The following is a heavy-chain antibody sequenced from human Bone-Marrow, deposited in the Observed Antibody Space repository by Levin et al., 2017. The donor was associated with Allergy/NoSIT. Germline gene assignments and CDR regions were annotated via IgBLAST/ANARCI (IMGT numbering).Heavy chain of an antibody. Sequence: GESLKISCKASGYTFTSYYMHWVRQAPGQGLEWMGIINPTGGSTSYAQKFQGKVTMTRDTSTSTVYMELSSLRSEDTAVYYCARDLVGSDSSDWSGIYFDYWGQGTLVTVSS. V-gene: IGHV1-46*03. J-gene: IGHJ4*02. CDR1: GYTFTSYY. CDR3: ARDLVGSDSSDWSGIYFDY. D-gene: IGHD6-19*01. CDR2: INPTGGST.